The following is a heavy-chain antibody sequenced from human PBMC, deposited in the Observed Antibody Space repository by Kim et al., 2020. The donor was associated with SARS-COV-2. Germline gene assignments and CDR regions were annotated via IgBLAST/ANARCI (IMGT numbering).Heavy chain of an antibody. CDR1: GGSISSYY. V-gene: IGHV4-59*08. J-gene: IGHJ4*02. CDR3: ARLRRSYCGGDCYHTRPSYSFDY. Sequence: SETLSLTCTVSGGSISSYYWSWIRQPPGKGLEWIGYIYYSGSTNYNPSLKSRVTISVDTSKNQFSLKLSSVTAADTAVYYCARLRRSYCGGDCYHTRPSYSFDYWGQGTLVTVSS. D-gene: IGHD2-21*02. CDR2: IYYSGST.